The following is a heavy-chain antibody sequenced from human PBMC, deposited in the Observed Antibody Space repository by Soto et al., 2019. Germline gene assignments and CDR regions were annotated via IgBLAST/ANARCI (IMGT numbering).Heavy chain of an antibody. V-gene: IGHV3-33*01. CDR1: GFTFSSYG. J-gene: IGHJ4*02. CDR2: IWYDGSNK. CDR3: AVWFGELLYDYFDY. Sequence: GGSLRLSCAASGFTFSSYGMHWVRQAPGKGLEWVAVIWYDGSNKYYADSVKGRFTISRDNSKNTVYLQMNSLRAEDTAVYYCAVWFGELLYDYFDYWGQGTLVTVSS. D-gene: IGHD3-10*01.